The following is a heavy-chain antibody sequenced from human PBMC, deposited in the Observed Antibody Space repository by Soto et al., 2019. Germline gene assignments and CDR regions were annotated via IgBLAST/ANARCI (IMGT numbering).Heavy chain of an antibody. Sequence: QVQLVQSGAEVKKPGSSVKVSCKASGGTFSSYAISWVRQAPGQGLEWMGVIIPMFGTAKYAQKFQGRVTITSDASTSTAYMELSSLRSEDTAVYYCARDPPVGATSYGMDVWGQGTTVTVSS. J-gene: IGHJ6*02. CDR2: IIPMFGTA. V-gene: IGHV1-69*05. CDR3: ARDPPVGATSYGMDV. CDR1: GGTFSSYA. D-gene: IGHD1-26*01.